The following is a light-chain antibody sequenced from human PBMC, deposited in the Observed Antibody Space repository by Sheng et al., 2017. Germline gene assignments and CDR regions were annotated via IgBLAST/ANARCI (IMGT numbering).Light chain of an antibody. CDR1: QSLSSTY. CDR3: QQYGNSPPWT. J-gene: IGKJ1*01. V-gene: IGKV3-20*01. Sequence: EIVLTQSPGTLSLSPGERATLSCRASQSLSSTYLAWYQQKPGQAPRLLIYGASSRATGIPDRFSGSGSGTDFTLTISRLEPEDFAVYYCQQYGNSPPWTFGQGTKVEVK. CDR2: GAS.